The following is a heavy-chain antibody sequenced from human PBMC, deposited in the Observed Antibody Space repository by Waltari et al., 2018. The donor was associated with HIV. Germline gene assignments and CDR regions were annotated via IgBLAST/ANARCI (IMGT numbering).Heavy chain of an antibody. J-gene: IGHJ5*02. Sequence: EVQLLESGGGLVQPGGSLRLSCRASGFSFSIYAMNWVRQAPGKGLEWVSGISGSGDNRYYADSVKGRFTISRDNSKNKVFLQMKSLRPEDTAFYYCTKDPVTAVGNINRFDPWGQGTLVTVSS. D-gene: IGHD6-13*01. CDR2: ISGSGDNR. V-gene: IGHV3-23*01. CDR3: TKDPVTAVGNINRFDP. CDR1: GFSFSIYA.